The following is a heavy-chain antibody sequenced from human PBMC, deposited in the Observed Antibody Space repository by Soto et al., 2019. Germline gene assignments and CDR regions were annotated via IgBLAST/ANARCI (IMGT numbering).Heavy chain of an antibody. CDR2: INWNSAAL. D-gene: IGHD2-2*01. CDR3: AKGTCSATNCYGSAFDY. V-gene: IGHV3-9*01. J-gene: IGHJ4*02. Sequence: EVQLVDSGGGLVQPGRSLRLSCVVSGFTFDDYAMHWVRQAPGKGLEWVSGINWNSAALAYADSVKGRFTISRDNAKNSRLLQMNSLRAEDTALYYCAKGTCSATNCYGSAFDYWGQGSLVTVSS. CDR1: GFTFDDYA.